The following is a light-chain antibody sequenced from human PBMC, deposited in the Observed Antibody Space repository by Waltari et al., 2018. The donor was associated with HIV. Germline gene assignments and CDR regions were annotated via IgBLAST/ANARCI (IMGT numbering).Light chain of an antibody. CDR2: EVS. Sequence: QSALTQPASVSGSPGQSITISCTGTSSDVGSYNLVSWYQQHPGKAPKLMIYEVSKRPSGVSNRFSGSKSGNTASLIISGLQAEDEADYYCCSYAGSSTSVFGGGTKLTVL. CDR3: CSYAGSSTSV. V-gene: IGLV2-23*02. CDR1: SSDVGSYNL. J-gene: IGLJ2*01.